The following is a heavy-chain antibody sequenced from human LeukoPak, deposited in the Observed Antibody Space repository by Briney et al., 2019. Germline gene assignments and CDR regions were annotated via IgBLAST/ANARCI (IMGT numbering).Heavy chain of an antibody. CDR1: GFTFSSYA. V-gene: IGHV3-23*01. D-gene: IGHD4-17*01. CDR2: ISGSGGST. CDR3: AKALRDPTGYDAFDI. Sequence: GGSLRLSCAASGFTFSSYAMSWVRQAPGKGLEWVSAISGSGGSTYYADSVKGRFTISRDNSKDTLYLQMNSLRAEDTAVYYCAKALRDPTGYDAFDIWGQGTMVTVSS. J-gene: IGHJ3*02.